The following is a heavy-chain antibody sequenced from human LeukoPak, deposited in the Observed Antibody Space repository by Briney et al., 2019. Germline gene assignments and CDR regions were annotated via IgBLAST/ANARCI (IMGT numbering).Heavy chain of an antibody. CDR1: GFTFDDYA. D-gene: IGHD6-19*01. CDR2: ITWNSGNI. J-gene: IGHJ4*02. Sequence: PGRSLRLSCAASGFTFDDYAMHWVRQAPGKGLEWVSGITWNSGNIGYADSVKGRFTISRDNSKNSLYLQMNSLRAEDTALYYCAKDKRRYSSGWYSFDYWGQGTLVTVSS. CDR3: AKDKRRYSSGWYSFDY. V-gene: IGHV3-9*01.